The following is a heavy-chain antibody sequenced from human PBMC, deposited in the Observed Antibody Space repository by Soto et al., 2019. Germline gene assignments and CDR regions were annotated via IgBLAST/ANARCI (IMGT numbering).Heavy chain of an antibody. D-gene: IGHD2-15*01. CDR2: IYSGGWT. J-gene: IGHJ4*02. Sequence: EVQLVESGGGLVQPGGSLRLSCAASGFSVSTNYMSWVRQAPGKGLEWVSIIYSGGWTHYADSVKGRFTTSRDNSKNMLYLQMSSLGAEDTAVYYCAKDYCGGRDCYSGYWGQGTLVTVSS. V-gene: IGHV3-66*01. CDR3: AKDYCGGRDCYSGY. CDR1: GFSVSTNY.